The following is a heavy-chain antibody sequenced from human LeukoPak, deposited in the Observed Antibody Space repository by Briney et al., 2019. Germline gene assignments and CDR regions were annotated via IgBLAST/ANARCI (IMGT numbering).Heavy chain of an antibody. CDR3: TRDLMDYDVSTGLHHYYMDV. CDR2: INSDGSST. V-gene: IGHV3-74*01. CDR1: GFTFSSYW. D-gene: IGHD3-9*01. Sequence: GGSLRLSCAASGFTFSSYWMHWVRQAPGKGLVWVSRINSDGSSTSYADSVKGRFTISRDNAKNTLYLQMNSLRAEDTAVYYCTRDLMDYDVSTGLHHYYMDVWGQGTTVTVSS. J-gene: IGHJ6*02.